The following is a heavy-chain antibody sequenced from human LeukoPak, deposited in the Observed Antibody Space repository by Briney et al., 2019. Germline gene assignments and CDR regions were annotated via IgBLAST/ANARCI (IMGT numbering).Heavy chain of an antibody. D-gene: IGHD3-10*01. CDR2: IYYSGST. Sequence: SETLSLTCAVSGGSISSGGYSWSWIRQPPGKGLEWIGYIYYSGSTYYNPSLKSRVTMSVDTSKNQFSLKLSSVTAADTAVYYCARTRIETRLLWFGEAYSNWFDPWGQGTLVTVSS. V-gene: IGHV4-30-4*07. J-gene: IGHJ5*02. CDR3: ARTRIETRLLWFGEAYSNWFDP. CDR1: GGSISSGGYS.